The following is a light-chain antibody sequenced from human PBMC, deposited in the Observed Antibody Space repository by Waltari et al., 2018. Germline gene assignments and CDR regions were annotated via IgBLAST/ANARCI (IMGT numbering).Light chain of an antibody. Sequence: QSVLPQPPSVSGAHGQRVTICCTGSRAHLGAGSELYGYQHLPGAAPRLLIFVNSNRPSGVPDRFSASKSDTSASLAITGLQAEDEADYYCQSYDSSLGVGVFGGGTKLTVL. CDR1: RAHLGAGSE. J-gene: IGLJ3*02. CDR2: VNS. CDR3: QSYDSSLGVGV. V-gene: IGLV1-40*01.